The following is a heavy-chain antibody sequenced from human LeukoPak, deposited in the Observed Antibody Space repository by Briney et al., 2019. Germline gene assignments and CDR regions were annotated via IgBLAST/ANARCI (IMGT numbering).Heavy chain of an antibody. Sequence: SETLSLTCTVSGGSISSSSYYWGWIRQPPGKGLEWIGSIYYSGSTYYNPSLKSRVTISVDTSKNQFSLKLSSVTAADTAVYYCARAGGSGYAFDIWGQGTMVTVSS. J-gene: IGHJ3*02. CDR2: IYYSGST. D-gene: IGHD3-22*01. CDR3: ARAGGSGYAFDI. CDR1: GGSISSSSYY. V-gene: IGHV4-39*07.